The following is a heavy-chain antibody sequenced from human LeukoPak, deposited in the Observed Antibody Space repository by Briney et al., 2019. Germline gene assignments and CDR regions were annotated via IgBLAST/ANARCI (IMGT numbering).Heavy chain of an antibody. CDR2: ISAYNGNT. D-gene: IGHD2-2*01. V-gene: IGHV1-18*01. CDR3: ARVIVVVPAASVRFDP. Sequence: ASVKVSCKASGGTFSSYAISWVRQAPGQGLEWMGWISAYNGNTNYAQKLQGRVTMTTDTSTSTAYMELRSLRSDDTAVYYCARVIVVVPAASVRFDPWGQGTLVTVSS. CDR1: GGTFSSYA. J-gene: IGHJ5*02.